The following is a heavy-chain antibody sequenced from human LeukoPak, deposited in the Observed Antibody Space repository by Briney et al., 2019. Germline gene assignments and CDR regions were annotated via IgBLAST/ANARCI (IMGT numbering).Heavy chain of an antibody. CDR2: INHNGIT. D-gene: IGHD3-16*02. Sequence: SETLSLTCAVYGGSFNGYYWTWIRQPPGKGLEWIGEINHNGITNYNPSLKSRVTISVDTSKNQFSPKLKSVTAADTAIYYCARPIYDYIGGSYRYDAFDIWGQGTMVTVSS. V-gene: IGHV4-34*01. J-gene: IGHJ3*02. CDR1: GGSFNGYY. CDR3: ARPIYDYIGGSYRYDAFDI.